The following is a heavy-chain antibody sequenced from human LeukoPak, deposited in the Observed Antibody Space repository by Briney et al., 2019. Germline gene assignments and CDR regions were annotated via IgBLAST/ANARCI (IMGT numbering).Heavy chain of an antibody. J-gene: IGHJ4*02. Sequence: NPSETLSLTCTVSGGSIRSYYWSWIRQPPGEGLEWIGSIYHSGSTYYNPSLKSRVTISVDTSKNQFSLKLSSVTAADTAVYYCARGPGYYDSSGYWVWGQGALVTVSS. CDR1: GGSIRSYY. CDR2: IYHSGST. CDR3: ARGPGYYDSSGYWV. D-gene: IGHD3-22*01. V-gene: IGHV4-38-2*02.